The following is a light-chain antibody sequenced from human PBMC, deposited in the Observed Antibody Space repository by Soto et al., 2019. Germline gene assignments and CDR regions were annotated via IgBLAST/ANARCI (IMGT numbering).Light chain of an antibody. J-gene: IGLJ2*01. CDR3: AAWDDSLNVL. V-gene: IGLV1-44*01. Sequence: QAVVTQPPSASGTPGQRVTISCSGSSSNIGSNTVNWYQQLPGTAPKLLIYSNNQRPSGVPDRFSGSKSGTSASLAISGLQSEDEADYYCAAWDDSLNVLFGGGTNVTVL. CDR2: SNN. CDR1: SSNIGSNT.